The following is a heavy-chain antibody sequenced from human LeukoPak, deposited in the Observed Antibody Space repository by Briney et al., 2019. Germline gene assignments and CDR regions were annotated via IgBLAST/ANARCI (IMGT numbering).Heavy chain of an antibody. V-gene: IGHV1-18*04. J-gene: IGHJ4*02. CDR2: ISTYNYNT. CDR1: GYTFTSYG. CDR3: ARQVDTTMALPDY. D-gene: IGHD5-18*01. Sequence: PSVKVSCKTSGYTFTSYGVSWVRQAPGQRLEWMGWISTYNYNTNYAQKFRGRVTMTRDTSTSTVYMELRSLRSEDTAIYYCARQVDTTMALPDYWGQGTLVTVSS.